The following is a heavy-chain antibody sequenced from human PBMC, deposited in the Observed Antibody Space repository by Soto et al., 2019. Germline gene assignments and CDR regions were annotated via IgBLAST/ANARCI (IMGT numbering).Heavy chain of an antibody. CDR1: GISISTSGNYY. CDR3: ARGRFLDY. V-gene: IGHV4-30-4*01. CDR2: VYYTGRT. J-gene: IGHJ4*02. Sequence: SETLSLTCSVSGISISTSGNYYWTWLRQPPGKGLEWIGYVYYTGRTYYNPSLQSRLAVSIDTSKNQFSLKVTSVTAADTAVYYCARGRFLDYWGPGTLVTVSS. D-gene: IGHD3-3*01.